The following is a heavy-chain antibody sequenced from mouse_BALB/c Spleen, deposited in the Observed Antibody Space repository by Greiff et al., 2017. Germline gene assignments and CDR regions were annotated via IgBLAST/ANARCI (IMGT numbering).Heavy chain of an antibody. CDR1: GYTFTSYV. D-gene: IGHD1-1*01. Sequence: VQLQQSGPELVKPGASVKMSCKASGYTFTSYVMHWVKQKPGQGLEWIGYINPYNDGTKYNEKFKGKATLTSDKSSSTAYMELSSLTSEDSAVYYCANPLDGSPYAMDYWGQGTSVTVSS. V-gene: IGHV1-14*01. J-gene: IGHJ4*01. CDR2: INPYNDGT. CDR3: ANPLDGSPYAMDY.